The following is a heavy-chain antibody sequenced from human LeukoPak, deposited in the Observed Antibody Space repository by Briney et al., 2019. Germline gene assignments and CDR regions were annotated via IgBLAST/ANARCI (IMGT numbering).Heavy chain of an antibody. J-gene: IGHJ3*02. D-gene: IGHD3-10*01. CDR1: SGSISSGDYY. V-gene: IGHV4-30-4*01. CDR2: IYYSGST. Sequence: SETLSLTCTVSSGSISSGDYYWSWIRQPPGTGLEWIGYIYYSGSTYYNPSLKSRVTISVDTSKNQFSLKLSSVTAADTAVYYWARFYYGSSMDAFDIWGQGTMVTVSS. CDR3: ARFYYGSSMDAFDI.